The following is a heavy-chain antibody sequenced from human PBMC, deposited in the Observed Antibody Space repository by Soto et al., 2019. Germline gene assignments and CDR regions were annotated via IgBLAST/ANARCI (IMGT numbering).Heavy chain of an antibody. D-gene: IGHD4-17*01. Sequence: QITLKESGPTLVKPTQTLTLTCTFSGFSLTTSGVGVGWIRQPPGTPLEWLALIYWDDDKRYSPSLKSRLTITLDTPKNPVVLTLTNRDPADPATYFCAHRTTTVTWWFDPWGQGTLVSVAS. CDR3: AHRTTTVTWWFDP. CDR1: GFSLTTSGVG. V-gene: IGHV2-5*02. J-gene: IGHJ5*02. CDR2: IYWDDDK.